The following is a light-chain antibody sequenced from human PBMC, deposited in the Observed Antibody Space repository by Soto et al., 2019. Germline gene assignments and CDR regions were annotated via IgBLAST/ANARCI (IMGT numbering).Light chain of an antibody. CDR3: QQYNSCPIT. CDR2: RAS. V-gene: IGKV3-15*01. J-gene: IGKJ5*01. Sequence: EVLMTQSPDTLYVSPGERVTLSCRASQRVSDNLAWYQQKPGQGPRLLVYRASTRTLGIPARFSGSESGTEFTLTISSLQSEDFVVYYCQQYNSCPITFGQGTRLEIK. CDR1: QRVSDN.